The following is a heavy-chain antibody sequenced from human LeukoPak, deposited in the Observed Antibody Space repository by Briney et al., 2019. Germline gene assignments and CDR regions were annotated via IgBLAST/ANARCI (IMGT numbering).Heavy chain of an antibody. Sequence: SETLSLTCAVYGESFSGYYWSWISQPPGKGLEWIGEINHSGSTNYNPSLKSRVTISVDTSKNQFSLKLSSVTAADTAVYYCARILAYCGGDCYSKYSYGMDVWSQGTTVTVSS. D-gene: IGHD2-21*02. CDR2: INHSGST. J-gene: IGHJ6*02. CDR3: ARILAYCGGDCYSKYSYGMDV. V-gene: IGHV4-34*01. CDR1: GESFSGYY.